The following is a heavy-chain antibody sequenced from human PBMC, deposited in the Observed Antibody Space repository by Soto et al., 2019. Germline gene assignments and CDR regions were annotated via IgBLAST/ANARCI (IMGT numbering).Heavy chain of an antibody. V-gene: IGHV4-59*01. J-gene: IGHJ5*02. CDR3: ASGGNWFDT. CDR2: MYYNGNI. D-gene: IGHD3-16*01. Sequence: SDTLSLTCHFSGCSISIYYWTWVRPSPEKGLEWIGYMYYNGNINYNPSLKSRVTISIDTSKNQFSLTLKSVTAADTAVYYCASGGNWFDTWGQGVRV. CDR1: GCSISIYY.